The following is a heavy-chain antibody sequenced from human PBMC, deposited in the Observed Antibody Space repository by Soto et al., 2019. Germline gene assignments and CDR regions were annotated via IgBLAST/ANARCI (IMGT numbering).Heavy chain of an antibody. CDR1: GFTFSSYA. V-gene: IGHV3-23*01. CDR3: AKDAPDGQTVGATKVAFDY. J-gene: IGHJ4*02. D-gene: IGHD1-26*01. Sequence: QPGGSLRLSCAASGFTFSSYAMSWVRQAPGKGLEWVSAISGSGGSTYYADSVKGRFTISRDNSKNTLYLQMNSLRAEDTAVYYCAKDAPDGQTVGATKVAFDYWGQGTLVTVSS. CDR2: ISGSGGST.